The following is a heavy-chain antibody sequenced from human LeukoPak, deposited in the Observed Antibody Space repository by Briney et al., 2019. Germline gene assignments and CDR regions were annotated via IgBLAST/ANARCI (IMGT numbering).Heavy chain of an antibody. CDR3: SSGEPITVTTRLGFDY. D-gene: IGHD4-17*01. V-gene: IGHV3-48*03. CDR2: ISSSGSTI. CDR1: GFTFSSYE. Sequence: PGGSLRLSCAASGFTFSSYEMNCVPQAPGKGLEWGSYISSSGSTIYYTDSVKGRFTIFRENVQNSLYLETKRLRAEDTAVYYWSSGEPITVTTRLGFDYWGQGTLVTVSS. J-gene: IGHJ4*02.